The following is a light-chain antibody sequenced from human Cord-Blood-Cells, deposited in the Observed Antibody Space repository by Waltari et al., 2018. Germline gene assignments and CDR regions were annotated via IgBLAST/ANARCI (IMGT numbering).Light chain of an antibody. Sequence: EIVLTQSPATLSLSPGERATLSCRGIQSVSSYLAWYQQKPGQAPRLLIYDASNKDTGIPARFSGSGSGTDFTLTSSSLEPEDFAVYYCQQRSNWPPALTFGGGTKVEIK. V-gene: IGKV3-11*01. CDR3: QQRSNWPPALT. J-gene: IGKJ4*01. CDR2: DAS. CDR1: QSVSSY.